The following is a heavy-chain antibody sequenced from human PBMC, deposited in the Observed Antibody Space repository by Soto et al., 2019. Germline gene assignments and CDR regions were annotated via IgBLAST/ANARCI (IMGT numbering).Heavy chain of an antibody. Sequence: ASVKVSCKASGGTFSSYAISWVRQAPGQGLEWMGWINPNSGGTNYAQKFQGRVTMTRDTSISTAYMELSRLRSDDTAVYYCARVGYTAMDHFDYWGQGTLVTVSS. CDR1: GGTFSSYA. J-gene: IGHJ4*02. V-gene: IGHV1-2*02. CDR2: INPNSGGT. D-gene: IGHD5-18*01. CDR3: ARVGYTAMDHFDY.